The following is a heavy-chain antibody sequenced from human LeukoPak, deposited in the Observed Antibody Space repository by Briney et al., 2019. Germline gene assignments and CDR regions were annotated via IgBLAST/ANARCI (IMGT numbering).Heavy chain of an antibody. CDR3: ARERLGPTGGE. D-gene: IGHD1-26*01. CDR1: GFSVNNHY. J-gene: IGHJ4*02. Sequence: GGSLRLSCAVSGFSVNNHYISWVRQAPGKGLEWVSVIYSGGSTYYADSVKGRFTISRDNSKNMVYLQMYSLRAEDTAVYYCARERLGPTGGEWGQGTLVTVSS. V-gene: IGHV3-66*01. CDR2: IYSGGST.